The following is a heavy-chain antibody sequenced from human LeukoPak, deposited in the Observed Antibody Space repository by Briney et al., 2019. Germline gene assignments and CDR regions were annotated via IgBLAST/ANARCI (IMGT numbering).Heavy chain of an antibody. J-gene: IGHJ6*02. V-gene: IGHV3-30-3*01. Sequence: AGRSLRLSCAASGFTFSSYAMHWVRQAPGKGLEWVAAISYDGSNKYYADSVKGRFTISRDNSKNTLYLQMNSLRAEDTAVYYSARDIGYYYGEPYYGMDVWGQGTTVTVSS. CDR3: ARDIGYYYGEPYYGMDV. D-gene: IGHD3-10*01. CDR2: ISYDGSNK. CDR1: GFTFSSYA.